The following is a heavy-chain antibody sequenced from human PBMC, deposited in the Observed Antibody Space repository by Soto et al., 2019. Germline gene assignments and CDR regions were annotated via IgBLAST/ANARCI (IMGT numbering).Heavy chain of an antibody. CDR1: GGSISSGDYY. D-gene: IGHD6-6*01. V-gene: IGHV4-30-4*01. Sequence: SETLSLTCTVSGGSISSGDYYWSWIRQPPGKGLEWIGYIYYSGSTYYNPSHKSRVTISVDTSKNQFSLKLSSVTAADTAVYYCARTHLELSSSGPGNWFDPWGQGTLVTVSS. J-gene: IGHJ5*02. CDR3: ARTHLELSSSGPGNWFDP. CDR2: IYYSGST.